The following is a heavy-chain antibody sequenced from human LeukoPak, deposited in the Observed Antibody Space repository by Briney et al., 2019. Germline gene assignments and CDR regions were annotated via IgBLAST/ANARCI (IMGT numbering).Heavy chain of an antibody. V-gene: IGHV3-9*01. J-gene: IGHJ4*02. CDR1: GFTFDDYA. Sequence: GRSLRLSCAASGFTFDDYAMHWVRQAPGKGLEWVSGISWNSGSIGYADSVKGRFTISRDNAKNSLYLQMNSLRAEDTAVYYCARAVGAASSIWGQGTLVTVSS. CDR3: ARAVGAASSI. CDR2: ISWNSGSI. D-gene: IGHD2-15*01.